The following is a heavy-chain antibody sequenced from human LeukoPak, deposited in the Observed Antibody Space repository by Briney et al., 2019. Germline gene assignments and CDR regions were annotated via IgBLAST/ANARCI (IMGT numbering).Heavy chain of an antibody. V-gene: IGHV4-4*07. D-gene: IGHD6-13*01. Sequence: SETLSLTCTVSGDSISRYYWDWTRQPAGKGLEWLGRISPSGTSDYITSLKSRLTISLDKSKNQFFLNLTSVTAADTAIYYCARGCQQLVYLGQGALVIVSS. CDR2: ISPSGTS. CDR1: GDSISRYY. J-gene: IGHJ4*02. CDR3: ARGCQQLVY.